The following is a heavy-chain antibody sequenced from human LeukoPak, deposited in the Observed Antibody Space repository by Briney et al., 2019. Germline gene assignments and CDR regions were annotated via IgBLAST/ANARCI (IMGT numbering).Heavy chain of an antibody. CDR2: IYYSGST. CDR1: GGFISSYY. Sequence: SSETLSLTCTVSGGFISSYYWNWIRQPPGEGLEGIGYIYYSGSTNYNPSLKSRVTISVDTSKNQFSLKLNSVTAADTAVYYCARSQYYDILTGYYYYYYGMDVWGQGTTVTVSS. V-gene: IGHV4-59*01. J-gene: IGHJ6*02. D-gene: IGHD3-9*01. CDR3: ARSQYYDILTGYYYYYYGMDV.